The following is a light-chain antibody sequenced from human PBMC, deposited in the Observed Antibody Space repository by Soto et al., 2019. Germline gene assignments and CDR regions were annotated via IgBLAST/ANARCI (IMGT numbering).Light chain of an antibody. CDR3: QQYNSYSWT. J-gene: IGKJ1*01. V-gene: IGKV1-5*01. CDR1: QSISSW. Sequence: QSPSTLSASVGDRVTITGRASQSISSWLAWYQQKPGKAPKLLIYDASSLESGVPSRFSGSGSGTEFTLTISSLQPDDFATYYCQQYNSYSWTFGQGTKVEIK. CDR2: DAS.